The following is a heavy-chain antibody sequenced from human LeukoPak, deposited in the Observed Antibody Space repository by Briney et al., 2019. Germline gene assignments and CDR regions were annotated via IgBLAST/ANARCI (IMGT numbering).Heavy chain of an antibody. CDR3: AKEDGVYYYDSSGTLVAYDI. V-gene: IGHV3-30*02. CDR2: IRYDGSNK. CDR1: GFTFSSYG. Sequence: PGGSLRLSCAASGFTFSSYGMHWVRQAPGEGLEWVAFIRYDGSNKYYADSVKGRFTISRDNSKNTLYLQMNSLRAEDTAVYYCAKEDGVYYYDSSGTLVAYDIWGQGTMVTVSS. J-gene: IGHJ3*02. D-gene: IGHD3-22*01.